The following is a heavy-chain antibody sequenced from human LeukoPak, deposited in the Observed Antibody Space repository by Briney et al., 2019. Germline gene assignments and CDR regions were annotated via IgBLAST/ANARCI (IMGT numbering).Heavy chain of an antibody. CDR3: ARAPRDCADECYTGYCDN. V-gene: IGHV3-11*01. Sequence: GGSLRLSCAPSGFNFSAYYMNWLRQSPGKGLEWVSSISGKGTTKSYADSVKGRFTVSRDNTKKTVSLQMNSLRDEDTALYYCARAPRDCADECYTGYCDNWGQGTLVTVSS. J-gene: IGHJ4*02. D-gene: IGHD2-21*01. CDR2: ISGKGTTK. CDR1: GFNFSAYY.